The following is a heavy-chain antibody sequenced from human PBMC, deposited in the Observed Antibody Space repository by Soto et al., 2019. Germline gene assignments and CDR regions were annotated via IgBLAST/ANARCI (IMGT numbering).Heavy chain of an antibody. J-gene: IGHJ6*02. CDR2: ISYDGSNK. CDR3: ARELGGSSWSPDV. Sequence: QVQLVESGGGVVQPGRSLRLSCAASGFTFSSYAMHWVRQAPGKGLEWVAVISYDGSNKYYADSVKGRFTISRDNYKNTLYLQMNSLRAEDTAVYYCARELGGSSWSPDVWGQGTTVTVSS. CDR1: GFTFSSYA. V-gene: IGHV3-30-3*01. D-gene: IGHD6-13*01.